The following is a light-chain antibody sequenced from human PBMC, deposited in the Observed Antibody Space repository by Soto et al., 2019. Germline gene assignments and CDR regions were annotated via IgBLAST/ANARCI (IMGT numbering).Light chain of an antibody. CDR1: QSISSW. CDR3: QQYDNASWT. V-gene: IGKV1-5*03. J-gene: IGKJ1*01. CDR2: KAS. Sequence: DIQMTQSPSTLSASVGDRVIITCRASQSISSWLAWYQQKPGKAPNLLIYKASTLKSGVPSRFSGSGSGTEFTLTISSLQPDDFATYYCQQYDNASWTLGQGTKVEIK.